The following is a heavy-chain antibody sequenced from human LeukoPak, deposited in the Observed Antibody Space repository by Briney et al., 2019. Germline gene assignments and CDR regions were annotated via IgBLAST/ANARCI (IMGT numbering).Heavy chain of an antibody. CDR3: ARGGEFRRSDY. CDR1: GFTFSTYV. V-gene: IGHV3-23*01. D-gene: IGHD3-16*01. Sequence: PGGSLRLSCAASGFTFSTYVMSWVRQAPGKGLEWVSTISASGIGTYYADSVKGRFTVSRDNSKNTLYLQMNSLRAEDTAVYYCARGGEFRRSDYWGQGTLVTVSS. J-gene: IGHJ4*02. CDR2: ISASGIGT.